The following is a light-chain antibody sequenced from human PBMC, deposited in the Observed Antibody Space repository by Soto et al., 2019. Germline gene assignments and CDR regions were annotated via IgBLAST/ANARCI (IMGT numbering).Light chain of an antibody. J-gene: IGKJ1*01. CDR3: QQYNSYPWT. CDR1: QSISSW. V-gene: IGKV1-5*01. Sequence: DIQMTQSPSTLSASVGDRVTITCRASQSISSWLAWYQQKPGKVPTLLIYDASLLESGVPSRFSGSGSGTDFILTISSLQPDDFATCYCQQYNSYPWTFGQGTKVEIK. CDR2: DAS.